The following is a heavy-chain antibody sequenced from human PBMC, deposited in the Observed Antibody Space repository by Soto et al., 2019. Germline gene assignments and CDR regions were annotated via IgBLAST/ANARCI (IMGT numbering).Heavy chain of an antibody. V-gene: IGHV1-69*13. Sequence: SVKVSCTASGCTFSSYAISWVLQAPGQGLEWMGGIIPIFGTANYAQKFQGRVTITADESTSTAYMELSSLRSEDTAVYYCARVGCSGGSGYYYYYGMDVWGQGTTVTVSS. CDR2: IIPIFGTA. D-gene: IGHD2-15*01. J-gene: IGHJ6*02. CDR1: GCTFSSYA. CDR3: ARVGCSGGSGYYYYYGMDV.